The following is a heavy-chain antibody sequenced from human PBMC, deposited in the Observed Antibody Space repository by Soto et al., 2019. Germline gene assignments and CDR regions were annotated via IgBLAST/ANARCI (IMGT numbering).Heavy chain of an antibody. CDR1: GGTFSSYT. Sequence: SVKVSCKASGGTFSSYTISWVRQAPGQGLEWMGRIIPILGIANYAQKFQGRVTMTADKSTATAYMELSSLRSEDTAVYYCATDRRRITIFGVVITYDYWGQGTLVTVSS. V-gene: IGHV1-69*04. CDR3: ATDRRRITIFGVVITYDY. D-gene: IGHD3-3*01. CDR2: IIPILGIA. J-gene: IGHJ4*02.